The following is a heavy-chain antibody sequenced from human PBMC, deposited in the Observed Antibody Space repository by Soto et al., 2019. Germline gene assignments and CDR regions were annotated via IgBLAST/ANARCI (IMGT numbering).Heavy chain of an antibody. V-gene: IGHV3-48*02. CDR3: ARGGGIFDY. CDR1: GFTFSSYS. Sequence: EVQLVESGGGLVQPGGSLRLSCAASGFTFSSYSMNWVRQAPGKGLEWVSYISSSSSTINYADSVKGRFTISRDNAKNSLYLQRNSLRDEDTAVYDCARGGGIFDYWGQGTLVTVSS. J-gene: IGHJ4*02. CDR2: ISSSSSTI. D-gene: IGHD3-10*01.